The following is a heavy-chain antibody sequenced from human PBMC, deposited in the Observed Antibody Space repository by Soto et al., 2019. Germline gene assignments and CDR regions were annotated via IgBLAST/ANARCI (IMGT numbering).Heavy chain of an antibody. CDR3: ARASIHKITIFGVPPYYYYMDV. J-gene: IGHJ6*03. V-gene: IGHV3-7*03. CDR1: GLTFSSYA. CDR2: IKQDGSEK. Sequence: PGGSLRLSCAASGLTFSSYAMSWVRQAPGKGLEWVSNIKQDGSEKYYVDSVKGRFTISRDNAKNSLYLQMNSLRAEDTAVYYCARASIHKITIFGVPPYYYYMDVWGKGTTVTVSS. D-gene: IGHD3-3*01.